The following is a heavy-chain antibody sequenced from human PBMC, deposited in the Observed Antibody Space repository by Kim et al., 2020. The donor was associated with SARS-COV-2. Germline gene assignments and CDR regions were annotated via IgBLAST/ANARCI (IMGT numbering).Heavy chain of an antibody. D-gene: IGHD2-2*01. J-gene: IGHJ2*01. CDR2: IYTSGST. CDR3: ARGAVVVPAAPDWYFDL. V-gene: IGHV4-4*07. CDR1: GGSISSYY. Sequence: SETLSLTCTVSGGSISSYYWSWIRQPAGKGLEWIGRIYTSGSTNYNPSLKSRVTMSVDTSKNQFSLKLSSVTAADTAVYYCARGAVVVPAAPDWYFDLWGRGTLVTVSS.